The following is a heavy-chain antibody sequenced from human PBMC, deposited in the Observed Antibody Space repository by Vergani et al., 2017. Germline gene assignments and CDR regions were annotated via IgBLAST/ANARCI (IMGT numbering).Heavy chain of an antibody. J-gene: IGHJ5*02. CDR2: ISAYNGNT. V-gene: IGHV1-18*01. CDR3: ARLGGSGWYDGNWFDP. D-gene: IGHD6-19*01. Sequence: QVQLVQSGAEVKKPGASVKVSCKASGYTFTSYGISWVRQAPGQGLEWMGWISAYNGNTNYAQKLQGRVTMTTDTSTRTAYMGLRSLRSDDTAVYYCARLGGSGWYDGNWFDPWGQGTLVTVSS. CDR1: GYTFTSYG.